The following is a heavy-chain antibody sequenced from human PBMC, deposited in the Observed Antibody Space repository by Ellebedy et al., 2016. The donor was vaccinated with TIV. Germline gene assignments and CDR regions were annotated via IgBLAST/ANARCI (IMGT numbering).Heavy chain of an antibody. CDR3: AKDLSISTTPDY. V-gene: IGHV3-30*18. CDR1: GFSFSRFG. Sequence: GESLKISXAASGFSFSRFGIHWVRQAPGKGLEWVAGISFGGNAQDYADSVRGRFTISRDNSKNTLYLEMSSLRVEDTAVYFCAKDLSISTTPDYWGQGTLVTVSS. D-gene: IGHD1-1*01. J-gene: IGHJ4*02. CDR2: ISFGGNAQ.